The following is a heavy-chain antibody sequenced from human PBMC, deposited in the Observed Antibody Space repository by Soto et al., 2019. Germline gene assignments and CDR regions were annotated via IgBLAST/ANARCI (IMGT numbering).Heavy chain of an antibody. V-gene: IGHV3-23*01. D-gene: IGHD2-2*01. CDR2: ISGRGGST. Sequence: EVQLLESGGGLEQPGGSLRLSCVGSGHTFHNYAMTWVRQAPGKGLEWVSGISGRGGSTYYADSVRGRFTISRDDSKNTLHLQMNRLSAEDTAVYYCAKVSRGIGVVPAALNWGPGTLVTVSS. CDR1: GHTFHNYA. CDR3: AKVSRGIGVVPAALN. J-gene: IGHJ4*02.